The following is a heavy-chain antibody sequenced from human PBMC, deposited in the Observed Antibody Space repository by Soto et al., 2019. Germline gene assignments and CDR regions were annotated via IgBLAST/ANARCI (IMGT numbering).Heavy chain of an antibody. CDR2: ISAYNGNT. D-gene: IGHD5-18*01. J-gene: IGHJ6*02. Sequence: ASVKVSCKASGYTFTNYGISCVRQAPGQGLEWMGWISAYNGNTNYAQKLQGRVTMTTDTSTSTAYMELRSLRSDDTAVYYCARDSDTAMVSDYYYGMDVWGQGTTVTVSS. CDR3: ARDSDTAMVSDYYYGMDV. CDR1: GYTFTNYG. V-gene: IGHV1-18*01.